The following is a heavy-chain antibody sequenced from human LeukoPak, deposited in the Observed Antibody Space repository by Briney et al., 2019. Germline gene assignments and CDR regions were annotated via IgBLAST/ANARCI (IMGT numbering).Heavy chain of an antibody. D-gene: IGHD3-22*01. CDR2: ISNSGGDT. J-gene: IGHJ4*02. CDR3: AVYDSSGPTDY. V-gene: IGHV3-23*01. CDR1: GFTFSSYA. Sequence: PGGSLRLSCAASGFTFSSYAMSWVRQAPGKGLEWVAAISNSGGDTFYSDSGKGRSTISRDNSKNTLYLQMNSLRAEDTAVYYCAVYDSSGPTDYWGQGTLVTVSS.